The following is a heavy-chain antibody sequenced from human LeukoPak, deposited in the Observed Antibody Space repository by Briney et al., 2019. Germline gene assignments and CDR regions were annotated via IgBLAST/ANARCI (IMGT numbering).Heavy chain of an antibody. D-gene: IGHD2-15*01. CDR1: GFTFSGYG. CDR3: ARVGAGYCSGGSCRYYYYYYYMDV. CDR2: ISSSGSTI. J-gene: IGHJ6*03. V-gene: IGHV3-48*04. Sequence: GGSLRLSCAASGFTFSGYGMHWVRQAPGKGLEWVSYISSSGSTIYYADSVKGRFTISRDNAKNSLYLQMNSLRAEDTAVYYCARVGAGYCSGGSCRYYYYYYYMDVWGKGTTVTISS.